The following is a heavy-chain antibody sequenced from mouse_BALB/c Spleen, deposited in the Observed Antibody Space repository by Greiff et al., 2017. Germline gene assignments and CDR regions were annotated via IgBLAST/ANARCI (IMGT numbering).Heavy chain of an antibody. V-gene: IGHV3-2*02. CDR1: GYSITSDYA. J-gene: IGHJ4*01. CDR2: ISYSGST. CDR3: ARRDYGSSYAMDY. Sequence: EVKLMESGPGLVKPSQSLSLTCTVTGYSITSDYAWNWIRQFPGDKLEWMGYISYSGSTSYNPSLKSRISITRDTSKNQFFLQLNSVTTEDTATYYCARRDYGSSYAMDYWGQGTSVTVSS. D-gene: IGHD1-1*01.